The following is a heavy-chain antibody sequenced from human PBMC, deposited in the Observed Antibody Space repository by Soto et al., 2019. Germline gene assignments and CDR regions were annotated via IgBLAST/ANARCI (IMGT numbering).Heavy chain of an antibody. D-gene: IGHD2-15*01. J-gene: IGHJ6*02. CDR1: GGTFSSYA. CDR2: IIPIFGTA. Sequence: AASVKVSCKASGGTFSSYAISWVRQAPGQGLEWMGGIIPIFGTANYAQKFQGRVTITADKSTSTAYMELSSLRSEDTAVYYCASPSSGDCSGGSCYSELRYYGMDVWGQGTTVTVSS. CDR3: ASPSSGDCSGGSCYSELRYYGMDV. V-gene: IGHV1-69*06.